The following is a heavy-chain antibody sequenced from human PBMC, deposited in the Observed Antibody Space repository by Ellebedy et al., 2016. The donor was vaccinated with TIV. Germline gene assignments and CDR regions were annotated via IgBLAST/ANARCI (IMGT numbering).Heavy chain of an antibody. CDR2: IDPADGRT. D-gene: IGHD2-15*01. V-gene: IGHV1-46*01. J-gene: IGHJ4*02. CDR1: GYISTDYY. CDR3: ARSPYVDGSGHSLPFDY. Sequence: ASVKVSCXASGYISTDYYIQWVREAPGRGLEWMGRIDPADGRTTYARNFEGRIAMTRDTSTSTVYMDLSRLGSDDMAVYYCARSPYVDGSGHSLPFDYWGQGTLVTVSS.